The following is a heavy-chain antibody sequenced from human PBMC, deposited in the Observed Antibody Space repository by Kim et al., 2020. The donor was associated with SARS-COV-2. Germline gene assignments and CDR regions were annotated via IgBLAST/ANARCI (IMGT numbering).Heavy chain of an antibody. CDR3: ARDIGGGGPPLDV. V-gene: IGHV3-53*01. J-gene: IGHJ6*04. Sequence: YYSHSVRGRFALSRDDSKNTVSLRMTYLTAEDTGLYYCARDIGGGGPPLDVWGKGTPVTVSA. D-gene: IGHD2-15*01.